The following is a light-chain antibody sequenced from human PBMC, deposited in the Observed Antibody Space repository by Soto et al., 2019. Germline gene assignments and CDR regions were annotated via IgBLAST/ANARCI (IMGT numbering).Light chain of an antibody. Sequence: DIQMTQSPSTLSASVGDRVTITCRASQSISSWLAWYQQKPGKAPKLLIYKASSLESGVPSRFSGSGSGTEFTLTINSLQPDDFATYYCQQYNSYLTFGPGTKVDIK. CDR1: QSISSW. V-gene: IGKV1-5*03. CDR3: QQYNSYLT. J-gene: IGKJ3*01. CDR2: KAS.